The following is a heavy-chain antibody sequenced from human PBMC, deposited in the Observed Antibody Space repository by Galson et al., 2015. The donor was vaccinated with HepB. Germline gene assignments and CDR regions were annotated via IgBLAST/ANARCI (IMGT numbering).Heavy chain of an antibody. J-gene: IGHJ4*02. D-gene: IGHD5-12*01. CDR3: VRTGFSGAVCSPAY. Sequence: CCAACGYTFTDYHLHWVRQAPGQGREWMGWVNPGRGDTKYAQKLQGRFTMTRDTSINSAYMELSSLKSDDTAVYYCVRTGFSGAVCSPAYWGQGTLVIVSS. CDR2: VNPGRGDT. CDR1: GYTFTDYH. V-gene: IGHV1-2*02.